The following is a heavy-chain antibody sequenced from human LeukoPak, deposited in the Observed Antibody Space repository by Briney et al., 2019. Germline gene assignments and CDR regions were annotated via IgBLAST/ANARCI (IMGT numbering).Heavy chain of an antibody. V-gene: IGHV1-69*13. D-gene: IGHD1-26*01. Sequence: ASVKVSCKASGGTFSSYAISWVRQAPGQGLEWMGGIIPIFGTANYAQKFQGRVTITADESTSTAYMELSSLRSEDTAVYYCAREEQWELPYFDYWGQGTLVTVSS. CDR3: AREEQWELPYFDY. CDR2: IIPIFGTA. CDR1: GGTFSSYA. J-gene: IGHJ4*02.